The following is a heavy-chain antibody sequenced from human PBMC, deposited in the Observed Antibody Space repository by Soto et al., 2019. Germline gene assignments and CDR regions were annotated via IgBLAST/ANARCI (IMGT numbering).Heavy chain of an antibody. V-gene: IGHV4-39*01. CDR3: ARAWGGNVFDY. J-gene: IGHJ4*02. D-gene: IGHD3-16*01. CDR2: TYYNGNA. CDR1: GASLDRSNYY. Sequence: PSETLSLTCNVSGASLDRSNYYWDWIRQSPGKGLEWIGTTYYNGNAYYNPSLRSRVTMSVDTSKNQFSLKLMSVTAADTAVYYCARAWGGNVFDYWGQGTLVTVSS.